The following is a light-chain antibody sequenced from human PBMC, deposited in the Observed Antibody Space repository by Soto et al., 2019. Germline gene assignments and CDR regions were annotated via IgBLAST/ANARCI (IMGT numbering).Light chain of an antibody. CDR1: QSISNSY. CDR2: GAS. V-gene: IGKV3-20*01. J-gene: IGKJ3*01. CDR3: QQYGTSRFT. Sequence: EIVLTQSPGTLSLSPGERATLSCRSSQSISNSYLAWYQKKPGQAPRLLVYGASARPTGIPDRFSGSGSGTVFALAISRLEPEDFAVYYCQQYGTSRFTFGPGTKVDIK.